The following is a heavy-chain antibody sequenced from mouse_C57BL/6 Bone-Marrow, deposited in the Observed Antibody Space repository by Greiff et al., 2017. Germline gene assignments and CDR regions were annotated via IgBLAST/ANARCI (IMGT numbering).Heavy chain of an antibody. CDR2: IDPEDGDT. J-gene: IGHJ1*03. CDR3: TRPLYGSSPWYFDV. CDR1: GFNIKDYY. D-gene: IGHD1-1*01. Sequence: EVQLKQSGAELVRPGASVKLSCTASGFNIKDYYMHWVKQRPEQGLEWIGRIDPEDGDTEYAPKFQGKATMTADTSSNTAYLQLSSLTSEDTAVYYCTRPLYGSSPWYFDVWGTGTTVTVSS. V-gene: IGHV14-1*01.